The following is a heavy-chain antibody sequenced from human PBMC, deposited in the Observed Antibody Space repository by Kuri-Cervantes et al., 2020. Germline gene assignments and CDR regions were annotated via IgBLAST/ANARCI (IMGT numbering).Heavy chain of an antibody. J-gene: IGHJ5*02. D-gene: IGHD6-19*01. CDR1: GYSISSGYY. Sequence: CTVSGYSISSGYYGGWIRQPQGKGLEWIVSIYHSGSTYYNPSLKSGVTISVDTSKNQISLKLSSVTAADTAVYYCARDQYSTGWRGWFDPWGQGTQVIVSS. CDR2: IYHSGST. CDR3: ARDQYSTGWRGWFDP. V-gene: IGHV4-38-2*02.